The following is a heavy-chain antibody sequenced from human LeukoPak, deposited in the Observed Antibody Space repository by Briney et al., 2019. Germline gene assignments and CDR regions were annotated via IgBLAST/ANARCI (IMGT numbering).Heavy chain of an antibody. Sequence: GRSLRLSCAASGFTFSSYGMHWVRQAPGKGLEWVAVISYDGSHKYSADSVKGRFTISRDNSKNTLYLQMNSLRTEDTAVYYCARVSLYAESALDYWGQGTLVTVSS. D-gene: IGHD4-17*01. CDR1: GFTFSSYG. CDR3: ARVSLYAESALDY. V-gene: IGHV3-30*03. CDR2: ISYDGSHK. J-gene: IGHJ4*02.